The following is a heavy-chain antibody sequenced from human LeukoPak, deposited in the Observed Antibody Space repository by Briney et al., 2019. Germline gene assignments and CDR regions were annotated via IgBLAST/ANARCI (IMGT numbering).Heavy chain of an antibody. V-gene: IGHV4-39*01. Sequence: SETLSLTCTVSGGSISSSSYYWGWIRQPPGKGLEWIGSIYYSGSTYYNPSLKSRVTISVDTSKNRFSLKLSSVTAADTAVYYCARHSIISQFYWGQGTMVTVSS. CDR3: ARHSIISQFY. J-gene: IGHJ3*01. CDR2: IYYSGST. D-gene: IGHD3-3*02. CDR1: GGSISSSSYY.